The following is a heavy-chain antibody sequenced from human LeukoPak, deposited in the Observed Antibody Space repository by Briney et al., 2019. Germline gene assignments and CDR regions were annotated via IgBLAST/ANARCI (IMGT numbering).Heavy chain of an antibody. J-gene: IGHJ5*02. V-gene: IGHV4-39*02. Sequence: SETLSLTCNVSGGSIDRSVYYWGWIRQPPGKALEWIGSIYYSGSTSYNPSVKSRVTISVDTSRNQFSLKLASVTAADTAVYYCAREGHSSSWYSGEYNWFDPWGQGTLVTVSS. CDR2: IYYSGST. D-gene: IGHD6-13*01. CDR1: GGSIDRSVYY. CDR3: AREGHSSSWYSGEYNWFDP.